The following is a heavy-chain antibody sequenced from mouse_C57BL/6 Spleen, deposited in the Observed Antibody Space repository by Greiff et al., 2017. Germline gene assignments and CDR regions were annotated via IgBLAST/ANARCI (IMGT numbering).Heavy chain of an antibody. CDR2: IYPGDGDT. J-gene: IGHJ1*03. Sequence: VQLQESEPELVKPGASVKISCKASGYAFSSSWMNWVKQRPGKGLEWIGRIYPGDGDTNYNGKFKGKATLTADKSSSTAYMQLSSLTSEDSAVYFCATPNFDVWGTGTTVTVSS. CDR3: ATPNFDV. V-gene: IGHV1-82*01. CDR1: GYAFSSSW.